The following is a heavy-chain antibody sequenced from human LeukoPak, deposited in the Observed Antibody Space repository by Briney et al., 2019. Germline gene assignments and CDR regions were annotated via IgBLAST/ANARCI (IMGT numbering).Heavy chain of an antibody. CDR3: AGGLGPIAMFDP. J-gene: IGHJ5*02. V-gene: IGHV4-59*01. Sequence: SETLSLTCTVSGGSISSYYWSWLRQPPGKGLEWIGYIHYSGSTNYNPSLKSRLTISVETSKNQFSLRLRSVTAADTAVYYCAGGLGPIAMFDPWGQGTLVTVSS. CDR1: GGSISSYY. CDR2: IHYSGST. D-gene: IGHD6-6*01.